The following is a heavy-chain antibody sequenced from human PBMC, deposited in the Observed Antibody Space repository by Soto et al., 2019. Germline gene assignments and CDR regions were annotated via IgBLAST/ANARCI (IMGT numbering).Heavy chain of an antibody. CDR3: AKDLGYCSGGSCFHFDY. CDR1: GFTFSSYA. V-gene: IGHV3-23*01. CDR2: ISGSGGST. Sequence: SLRLSCAASGFTFSSYAMSWVRQAPGRGLEWVSAISGSGGSTYYADSVKGRFTISRDNSKNTLYLQMNSLRAEDTAVYYCAKDLGYCSGGSCFHFDYWGQGTLVTVSS. J-gene: IGHJ4*02. D-gene: IGHD2-15*01.